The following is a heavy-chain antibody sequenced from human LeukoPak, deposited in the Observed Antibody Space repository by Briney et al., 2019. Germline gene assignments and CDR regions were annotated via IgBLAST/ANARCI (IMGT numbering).Heavy chain of an antibody. CDR2: IYTSGST. D-gene: IGHD6-19*01. CDR3: ARGYSCGWYQDAFDI. Sequence: SQTLSLTCTVCGGSKSSCGYYWRWIRQPAGKGLEWIGRIYTSGSTNYNPSLKSRVTISVDTSKNQFSLKLSSVTAADTAVYYCARGYSCGWYQDAFDILGQGTMVTVSS. V-gene: IGHV4-61*02. J-gene: IGHJ3*02. CDR1: GGSKSSCGYY.